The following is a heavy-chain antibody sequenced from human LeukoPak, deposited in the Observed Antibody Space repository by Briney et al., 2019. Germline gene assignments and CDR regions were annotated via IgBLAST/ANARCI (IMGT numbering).Heavy chain of an antibody. Sequence: GGSLRLSCAASGFTFGNSWVHWVRQAPGKGLVWVSLINADGSTATYADSVKGRFTISRDNARNTLSLQMNSLTIEDTAVYYCVVVVEPPDSDGFDVWGQGTMIAVSS. V-gene: IGHV3-74*01. CDR3: VVVVEPPDSDGFDV. J-gene: IGHJ3*01. CDR1: GFTFGNSW. D-gene: IGHD1-14*01. CDR2: INADGSTA.